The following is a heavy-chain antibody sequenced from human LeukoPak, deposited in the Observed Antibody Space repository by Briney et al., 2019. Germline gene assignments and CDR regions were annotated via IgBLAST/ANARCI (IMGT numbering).Heavy chain of an antibody. J-gene: IGHJ6*03. CDR3: AKDVTTVTTYYYYYYMDV. CDR1: GFTFSSYW. CDR2: IRYDGSNK. Sequence: GGSLRLSCAASGFTFSSYWMSWVRQAPGKGLEWVAFIRYDGSNKYYADSVKGRFTISRDNSKNTLYLQMNSLRAEDTAVYYCAKDVTTVTTYYYYYYMDVWGKGTTVTISS. V-gene: IGHV3-30*02. D-gene: IGHD4-17*01.